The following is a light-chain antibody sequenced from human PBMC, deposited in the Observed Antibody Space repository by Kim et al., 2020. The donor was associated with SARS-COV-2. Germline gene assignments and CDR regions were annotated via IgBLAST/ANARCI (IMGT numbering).Light chain of an antibody. CDR1: KLGDKY. Sequence: VPPGQTASITCSGDKLGDKYACWYQQKPGPSPVLVIYQDSKRPSGIPERFSGSNSGNTATLTISGTQAMDEADYYCQAWDSSTVVFGGGTQLTVL. V-gene: IGLV3-1*01. CDR2: QDS. CDR3: QAWDSSTVV. J-gene: IGLJ2*01.